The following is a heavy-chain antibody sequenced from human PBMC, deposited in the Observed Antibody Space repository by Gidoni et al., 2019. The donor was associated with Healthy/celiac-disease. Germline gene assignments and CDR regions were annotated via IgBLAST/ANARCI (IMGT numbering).Heavy chain of an antibody. Sequence: GVVQPGGSLRLSCAASGFTFSSYGMHWVRQAPGKGLEWVAFIRYDGSNKYYADSVKGRFTISRDNSKNTLYLQMNSLRAEDTAVYYCAKDDSGSTPRLFDYWGQGTLVTVSS. CDR2: IRYDGSNK. V-gene: IGHV3-30*02. CDR3: AKDDSGSTPRLFDY. J-gene: IGHJ4*02. D-gene: IGHD1-26*01. CDR1: GFTFSSYG.